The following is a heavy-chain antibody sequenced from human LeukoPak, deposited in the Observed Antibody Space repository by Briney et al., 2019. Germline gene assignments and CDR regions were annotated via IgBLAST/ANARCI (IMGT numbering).Heavy chain of an antibody. CDR2: IYYSGST. CDR1: GGSISSYY. Sequence: PWETLSLTCTVSGGSISSYYWSWIRQPSGKGLEWIGYIYYSGSTNYNPSLKSRVTISVDTSKNQFSLKLSSVTAADTAVYYCARADGYCSGGSCDSAFDIRGQGTMVTVSS. CDR3: ARADGYCSGGSCDSAFDI. J-gene: IGHJ3*02. V-gene: IGHV4-59*01. D-gene: IGHD2-15*01.